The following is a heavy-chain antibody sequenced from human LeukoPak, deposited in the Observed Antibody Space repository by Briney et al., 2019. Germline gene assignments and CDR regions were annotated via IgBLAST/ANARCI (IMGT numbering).Heavy chain of an antibody. V-gene: IGHV1-69*06. J-gene: IGHJ6*03. CDR3: ARDRVATIGTYYYYYYMDV. CDR2: IIPIFGTA. Sequence: SVKVSCKASGGTFSSYAISWVRQAPGQGLEWMGGIIPIFGTANYAQKFQGRVTITADKSTSTAYMELSSLRSEDTAVYYCARDRVATIGTYYYYYYMDVWGKGTTVTVSS. CDR1: GGTFSSYA. D-gene: IGHD5-24*01.